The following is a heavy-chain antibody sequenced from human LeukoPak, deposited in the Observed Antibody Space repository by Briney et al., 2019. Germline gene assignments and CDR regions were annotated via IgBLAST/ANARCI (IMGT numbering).Heavy chain of an antibody. CDR3: ARHFTGGYFDY. CDR2: IYYSGST. V-gene: IGHV4-39*07. D-gene: IGHD3-16*01. CDR1: GGSISSSSYY. Sequence: PSQTLSLTCTVSGGSISSSSYYWGWIRQPPGKGLEWIGSIYYSGSTYYNPSLKSRVTISVDTSKNQFSLKLSSVTAADTAVYYCARHFTGGYFDYWGQGTLVTVSS. J-gene: IGHJ4*02.